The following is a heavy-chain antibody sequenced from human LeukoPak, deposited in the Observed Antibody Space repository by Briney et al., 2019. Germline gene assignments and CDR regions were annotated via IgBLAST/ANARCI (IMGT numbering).Heavy chain of an antibody. CDR1: GFTVSSNY. D-gene: IGHD3-10*01. CDR3: ARAKPKNMIRGLIMRRESRYYFDY. V-gene: IGHV3-53*01. CDR2: IYSGGST. J-gene: IGHJ4*02. Sequence: GGSLRLSCAASGFTVSSNYMSWVRQAPGKGLEWVSVIYSGGSTYYADSVKGRFTISRDNSKSTLYIQMNSLRAEDTAVYYCARAKPKNMIRGLIMRRESRYYFDYWGQGTLVTVSS.